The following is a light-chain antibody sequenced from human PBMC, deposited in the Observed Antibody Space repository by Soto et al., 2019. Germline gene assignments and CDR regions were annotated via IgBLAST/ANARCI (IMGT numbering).Light chain of an antibody. J-gene: IGKJ2*02. CDR2: DAS. CDR3: QHRTDWPPICT. Sequence: EIVLTQSPPTLALSPGERATLSCRASQSVATFLAWYQQRPGQAPRLLIYDASHRATGIPARFSGSGSGTDFTLTIGSLGHEDFAVYFCQHRTDWPPICTFGQGTKVEIK. V-gene: IGKV3-11*01. CDR1: QSVATF.